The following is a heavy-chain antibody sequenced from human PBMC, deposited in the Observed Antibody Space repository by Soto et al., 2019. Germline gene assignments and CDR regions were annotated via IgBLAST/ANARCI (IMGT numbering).Heavy chain of an antibody. CDR2: IYYSGST. D-gene: IGHD3-3*01. CDR3: ARGYSADFDFWSASYCFDY. CDR1: GGSISSYY. J-gene: IGHJ4*02. Sequence: SETLSLTCIVSGGSISSYYWSWIRQPPGKGLEWIGNIYYSGSTNYNPSLKSRVTISVDTSKNQFSLKLNSVTAADTAVYFCARGYSADFDFWSASYCFDYWGQGTLVTVS. V-gene: IGHV4-59*01.